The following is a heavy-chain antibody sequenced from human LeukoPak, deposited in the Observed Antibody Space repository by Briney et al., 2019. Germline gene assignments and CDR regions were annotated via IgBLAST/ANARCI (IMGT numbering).Heavy chain of an antibody. V-gene: IGHV3-43*02. CDR1: GFTFDDYA. Sequence: GGSLRLSCAASGFTFDDYAMHWVRQAPGKGLEWVSLISGDGGSTYYADSVKGRFTVSRDTSKTSLYLQMNSLRTEDTAFYYCAKAVYSGAWSDLDYWGQGTLVTVSS. CDR2: ISGDGGST. CDR3: AKAVYSGAWSDLDY. D-gene: IGHD1-26*01. J-gene: IGHJ4*02.